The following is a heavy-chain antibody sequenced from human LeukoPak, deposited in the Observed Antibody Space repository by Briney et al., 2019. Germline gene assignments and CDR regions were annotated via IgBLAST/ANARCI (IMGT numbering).Heavy chain of an antibody. J-gene: IGHJ4*02. D-gene: IGHD3-22*01. CDR1: GASIRSYY. Sequence: SETLSLTCTVSGASIRSYYWNWLRQPPGKGLEWIGYINYSGSTNSNPSLKSRATISMDTSKYHFSLKLSSVTAADTAVYFCARDTRSYDSSGYYFFDFWGQGTVVTVSS. CDR3: ARDTRSYDSSGYYFFDF. V-gene: IGHV4-59*01. CDR2: INYSGST.